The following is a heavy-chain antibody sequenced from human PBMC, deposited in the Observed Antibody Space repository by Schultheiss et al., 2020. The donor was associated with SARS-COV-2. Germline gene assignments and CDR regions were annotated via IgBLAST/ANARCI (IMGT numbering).Heavy chain of an antibody. J-gene: IGHJ6*02. V-gene: IGHV3-48*01. CDR1: GFTFSSYA. CDR3: AKDSATYYDFWSGYFRYYGMDV. D-gene: IGHD3-3*01. CDR2: ISSSSSTI. Sequence: GGSLRLSCAASGFTFSSYAMHWVRQAPGKGLEWVSYISSSSSTIYYADSVKGRFTISRDNSKNTLYLQMNSLRAEDTAVYYCAKDSATYYDFWSGYFRYYGMDVWGQGTTVTVSS.